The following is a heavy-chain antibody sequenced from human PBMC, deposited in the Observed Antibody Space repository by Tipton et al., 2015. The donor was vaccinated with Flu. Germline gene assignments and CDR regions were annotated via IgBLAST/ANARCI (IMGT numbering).Heavy chain of an antibody. Sequence: TLSLTCSVSGGSIRNTYWGWIRQPPGKGLEWIGNSHHTGSTYRNPSLKSRVIISVDRSKNQFSLKLTSVTAADTAVYYCARRDFSNYVSEPKNWFDPWGQGTLVTVSS. D-gene: IGHD4-11*01. V-gene: IGHV4-59*08. CDR2: SHHTGST. CDR1: GGSIRNTY. J-gene: IGHJ5*02. CDR3: ARRDFSNYVSEPKNWFDP.